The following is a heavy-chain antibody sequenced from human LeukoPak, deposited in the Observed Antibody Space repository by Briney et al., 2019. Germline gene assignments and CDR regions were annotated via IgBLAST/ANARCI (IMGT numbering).Heavy chain of an antibody. CDR1: GFTFGDYA. CDR3: TRGNYDYVWGSYRYWFDY. V-gene: IGHV3-49*04. D-gene: IGHD3-16*02. Sequence: GGSLRLSCTASGFTFGDYAMSWVRQAPGKGLEWVGFIRSKAYGGKTEYAASVKGRFTISRDDSKSIAYLQMNSLKTEDTAVYYCTRGNYDYVWGSYRYWFDYWGQGTLVTVSS. J-gene: IGHJ4*02. CDR2: IRSKAYGGKT.